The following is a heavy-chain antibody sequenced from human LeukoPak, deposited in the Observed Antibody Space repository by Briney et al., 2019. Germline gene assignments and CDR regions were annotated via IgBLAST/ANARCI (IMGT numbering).Heavy chain of an antibody. D-gene: IGHD1-26*01. Sequence: GASVKVSCKASGYTFTGYYMHWVRQAPGQGLEWMGWISAYNGNTNYAQKLQGRVTMTTDTSTSTAYMELRSLRSDDTAVYYCARERELLTYFDYWGQGTLVTVSS. CDR3: ARERELLTYFDY. V-gene: IGHV1-18*04. J-gene: IGHJ4*02. CDR2: ISAYNGNT. CDR1: GYTFTGYY.